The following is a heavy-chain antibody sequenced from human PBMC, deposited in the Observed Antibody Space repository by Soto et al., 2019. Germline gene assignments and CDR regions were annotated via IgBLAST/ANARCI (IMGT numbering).Heavy chain of an antibody. CDR2: ISYDGSNK. CDR3: ARDYGDYYYYGMDV. D-gene: IGHD4-17*01. CDR1: GFTFSSYA. J-gene: IGHJ6*02. Sequence: GGSLRLSCAASGFTFSSYAMHWVRQAPGKGLEWVAVISYDGSNKYYADSVKGRFTISRDNSKNTLYLQMNSLRAEDTAVYYCARDYGDYYYYGMDVWGQGTTVTVSS. V-gene: IGHV3-30-3*01.